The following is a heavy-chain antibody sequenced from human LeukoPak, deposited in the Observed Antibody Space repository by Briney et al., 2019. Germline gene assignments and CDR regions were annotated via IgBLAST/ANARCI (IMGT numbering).Heavy chain of an antibody. CDR2: IYYSGST. CDR3: ARIVDTMVRGVTRRRWFDP. J-gene: IGHJ5*02. V-gene: IGHV4-59*01. Sequence: SETLSLTCTVSGGSISSYYWSWIRQPPGKGLEWIGYIYYSGSTNYNPSLKSRVTISVDTSKNQFSLKLSSVTAADTAVYYCARIVDTMVRGVTRRRWFDPWGQGTLVTVSS. D-gene: IGHD3-10*01. CDR1: GGSISSYY.